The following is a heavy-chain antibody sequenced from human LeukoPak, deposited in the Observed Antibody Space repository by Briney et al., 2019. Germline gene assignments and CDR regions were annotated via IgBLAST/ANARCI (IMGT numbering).Heavy chain of an antibody. CDR1: GGSFSGYY. V-gene: IGHV4-34*01. Sequence: KPSETLSLNCAVYGGSFSGYYWSWLRQPPGKGLEWIGEINHSGSTNYNPSLKSRVTISVDTSKNQFSLKLSSVTAADTAVYYCARVSACSSTSYPYYYYYYMDVWGKGTTVTVSS. J-gene: IGHJ6*03. CDR3: ARVSACSSTSYPYYYYYYMDV. CDR2: INHSGST. D-gene: IGHD2-2*01.